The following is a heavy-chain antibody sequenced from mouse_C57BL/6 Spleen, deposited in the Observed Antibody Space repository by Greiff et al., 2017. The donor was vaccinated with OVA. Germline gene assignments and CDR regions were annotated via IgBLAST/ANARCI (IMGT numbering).Heavy chain of an antibody. J-gene: IGHJ3*01. CDR2: ISYDGSN. Sequence: DVKLQESGPGLVKPSQSLSLTCSVTGYSITSGYYWNWIRQFPGNKLEWMGYISYDGSNNYNPSLKNRISITRDTSKNQFFLKLNSVTTEDTATYYCARNPGAWFAYWGQGTLVTVSA. CDR3: ARNPGAWFAY. CDR1: GYSITSGYY. V-gene: IGHV3-6*01.